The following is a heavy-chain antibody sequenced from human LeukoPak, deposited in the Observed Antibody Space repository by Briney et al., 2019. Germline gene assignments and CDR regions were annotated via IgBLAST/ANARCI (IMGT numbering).Heavy chain of an antibody. CDR3: AKDPIFSGSYGVFDS. CDR1: GNYW. D-gene: IGHD1-26*01. CDR2: IIDSGNSV. V-gene: IGHV3-23*01. Sequence: GGSLRLSCAASGNYWMHWVRQAPGKGLEWVSTIIDSGNSVYYADSVEGRFTISRDNSKNTLYLQMNSLRAGDTAVYYCAKDPIFSGSYGVFDSWGQGTLVTVSS. J-gene: IGHJ4*02.